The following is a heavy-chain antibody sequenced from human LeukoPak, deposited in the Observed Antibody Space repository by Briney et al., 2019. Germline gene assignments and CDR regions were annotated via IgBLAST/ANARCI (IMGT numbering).Heavy chain of an antibody. V-gene: IGHV4-59*01. D-gene: IGHD6-13*01. CDR1: NGSISRYY. Sequence: SETLSLTCTVSNGSISRYYWSWIRQSPGKGLEWFGYIFYSGSTNYNPSLKSRVTMSVDTSKNQLSLKLSSVTAADTAVYYCARDRSATGSYYDPWGQGTLATVSS. J-gene: IGHJ5*02. CDR3: ARDRSATGSYYDP. CDR2: IFYSGST.